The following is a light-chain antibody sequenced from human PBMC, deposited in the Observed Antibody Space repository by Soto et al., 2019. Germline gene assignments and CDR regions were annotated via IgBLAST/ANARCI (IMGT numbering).Light chain of an antibody. V-gene: IGKV3-11*01. J-gene: IGKJ3*01. Sequence: EIVLTQSPATLSLSPGERATLSCMARQSVSNYLAWYQQKPGQAPRLLIYDPSNMTTAIPASFSGSGSGTDFTLPISSLEPEDCAVYYCQRRSNRPSLFPFGPGTNVAIK. CDR1: QSVSNY. CDR2: DPS. CDR3: QRRSNRPSLFP.